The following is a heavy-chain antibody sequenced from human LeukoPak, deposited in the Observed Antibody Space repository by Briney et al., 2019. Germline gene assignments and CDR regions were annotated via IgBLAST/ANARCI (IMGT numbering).Heavy chain of an antibody. J-gene: IGHJ6*02. Sequence: GGSLRLSCAASGFAFSSYGMHWVRQAPGKGLAWVAVIWYDGSNKYYADSVKGRFTISRDNSKNTLYLQMNSLRAEDTAVYYCARGLYGMDVWGQGTTVTVSS. CDR2: IWYDGSNK. CDR3: ARGLYGMDV. V-gene: IGHV3-33*01. CDR1: GFAFSSYG.